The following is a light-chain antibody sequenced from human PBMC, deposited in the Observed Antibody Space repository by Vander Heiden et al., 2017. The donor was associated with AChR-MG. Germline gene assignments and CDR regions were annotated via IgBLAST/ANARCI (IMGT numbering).Light chain of an antibody. CDR3: QTWGTGPNWV. CDR2: LNSDGSH. V-gene: IGLV4-69*01. J-gene: IGLJ3*02. Sequence: QLVLTQSPSASAPLGASVKLTCTLSSGHSSYAIAWHQQQPEKGPRYLMKLNSDGSHSKGDGIPDRFSGSSSGAERYLTISSLQSEDEADYYCQTWGTGPNWVFGGGTKLTVL. CDR1: SGHSSYA.